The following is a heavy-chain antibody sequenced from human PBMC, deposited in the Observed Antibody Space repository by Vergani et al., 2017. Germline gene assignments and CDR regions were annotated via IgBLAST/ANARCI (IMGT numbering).Heavy chain of an antibody. CDR3: ASGGHGSENGGALQL. J-gene: IGHJ3*01. CDR2: IYPGDSEV. CDR1: GYSFTSYW. D-gene: IGHD3-10*01. Sequence: EVQLVQSGAEVKKPGESLKISCKGSGYSFTSYWIGWVRQMPGKGLEWRGIIYPGDSEVKSNPTFRGQVIFSVDTSVNTAYLQWRSLQASDTATYFCASGGHGSENGGALQLWGQGTNITVSS. V-gene: IGHV5-51*03.